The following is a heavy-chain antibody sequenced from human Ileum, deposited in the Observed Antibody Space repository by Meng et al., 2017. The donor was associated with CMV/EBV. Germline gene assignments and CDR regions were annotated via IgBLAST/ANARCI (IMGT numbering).Heavy chain of an antibody. CDR2: IYRGANSI. J-gene: IGHJ4*02. CDR1: GFTCSTYV. CDR3: ARDLRDYANDY. V-gene: IGHV3-23*03. Sequence: LSCVASGFTCSTYVLSWVRQAPGRGLEWVSTIYRGANSIVYAETVRGRFTISRDDSKNTLYLQMNDLRDEDSAVYYCARDLRDYANDYWGQGTLVTVSS. D-gene: IGHD2-2*01.